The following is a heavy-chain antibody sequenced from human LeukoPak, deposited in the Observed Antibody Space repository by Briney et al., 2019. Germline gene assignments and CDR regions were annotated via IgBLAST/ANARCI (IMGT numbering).Heavy chain of an antibody. J-gene: IGHJ4*01. Sequence: SGGSLRLSCAASGFTFSGSAIHWVRQASGKGLEWVGRIRDKANSYATAYIASVKGRFTISRDDSKNTAYLQMSSLKTEDTAVYYCSRWDLSTTGCFPFDYWGQGNLVTGSS. D-gene: IGHD1-26*01. V-gene: IGHV3-73*01. CDR1: GFTFSGSA. CDR3: SRWDLSTTGCFPFDY. CDR2: IRDKANSYAT.